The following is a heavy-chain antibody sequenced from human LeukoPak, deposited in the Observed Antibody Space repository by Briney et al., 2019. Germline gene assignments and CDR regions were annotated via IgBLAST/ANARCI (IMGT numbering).Heavy chain of an antibody. CDR3: ARGSYSTGYLVY. J-gene: IGHJ4*02. Sequence: GGSLRLSCAASGFTFSDYYMSWIRQAPGKGLELVSYITSGGSTTFYTDSVKGRFTISRDNAKNSLYLQMNSLRAEDTAVYYCARGSYSTGYLVYWGQGTLVTVSS. V-gene: IGHV3-11*01. CDR2: ITSGGSTT. D-gene: IGHD2-8*02. CDR1: GFTFSDYY.